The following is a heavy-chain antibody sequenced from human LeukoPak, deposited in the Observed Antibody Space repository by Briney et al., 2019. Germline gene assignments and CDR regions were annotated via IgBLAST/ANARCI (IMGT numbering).Heavy chain of an antibody. V-gene: IGHV1-69*13. J-gene: IGHJ1*01. D-gene: IGHD6-6*01. CDR3: ASGYSSSSFLSYFQH. CDR2: IIPIFGTA. CDR1: GGTFSSYA. Sequence: GASVKVSCKASGGTFSSYAISWVRQAPGQGLEWMGGIIPIFGTANYAQKFQGRATITADESTSTAYMELSSLRSEDTAVYYCASGYSSSSFLSYFQHWGQGTLVTVSS.